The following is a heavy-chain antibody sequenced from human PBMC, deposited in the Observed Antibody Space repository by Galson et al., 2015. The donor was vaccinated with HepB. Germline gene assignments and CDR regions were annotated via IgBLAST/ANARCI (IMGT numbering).Heavy chain of an antibody. D-gene: IGHD2-15*01. Sequence: SLRLSCAASGFTFSKLRLNWIRQAPGKGLEWVGRIKNKTAGGAQEGAAPVRGRITLSRDDSKNTVYLQMNILKTDEAGVYYCAAGQGAAAYWGRGTLVTVSS. J-gene: IGHJ4*02. CDR3: AAGQGAAAY. CDR1: GFTFSKLR. CDR2: IKNKTAGGAQ. V-gene: IGHV3-15*01.